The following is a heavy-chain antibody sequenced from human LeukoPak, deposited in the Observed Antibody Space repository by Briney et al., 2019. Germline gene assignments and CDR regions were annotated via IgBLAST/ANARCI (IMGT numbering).Heavy chain of an antibody. CDR3: ARTRAQYSSSWYYYYFDY. CDR1: GDSISSYY. D-gene: IGHD6-13*01. Sequence: SETLSLTCTVSGDSISSYYWGWIWQPAGKGLEWIGRIYTSGSTNYNPSLKSRVTMSVDTSKNQFSLKLNSVTAADTAVYYCARTRAQYSSSWYYYYFDYWGQGTLVTVSS. CDR2: IYTSGST. J-gene: IGHJ4*02. V-gene: IGHV4-4*07.